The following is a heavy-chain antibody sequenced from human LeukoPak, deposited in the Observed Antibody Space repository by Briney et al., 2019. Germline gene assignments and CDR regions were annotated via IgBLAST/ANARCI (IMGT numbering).Heavy chain of an antibody. CDR1: GFTFSDYY. Sequence: GGSLRLSCAASGFTFSDYYMSWIRQAPGKGLEWVSYISSSGSTIYYADSVKGRFTISRDNAKNSLYLQMNSLRAEDTAVYYCARVAAADKVLHYYYYYGMDVWGQGTTVTVSS. J-gene: IGHJ6*02. D-gene: IGHD6-13*01. CDR3: ARVAAADKVLHYYYYYGMDV. CDR2: ISSSGSTI. V-gene: IGHV3-11*01.